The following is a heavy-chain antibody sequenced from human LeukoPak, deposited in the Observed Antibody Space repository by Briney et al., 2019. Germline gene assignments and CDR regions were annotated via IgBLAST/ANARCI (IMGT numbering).Heavy chain of an antibody. V-gene: IGHV1-46*01. Sequence: GASVKVSCKASGYTFTSYYMHWVRQAPGQGLEWMGIINPSGGSTSYAQKFQGRVTITRNTSISTAYMELSSLRSEDTAVYYCARGGGYPFYYYYMDVWGKGTTVTVSS. CDR1: GYTFTSYY. CDR3: ARGGGYPFYYYYMDV. J-gene: IGHJ6*03. CDR2: INPSGGST. D-gene: IGHD5-12*01.